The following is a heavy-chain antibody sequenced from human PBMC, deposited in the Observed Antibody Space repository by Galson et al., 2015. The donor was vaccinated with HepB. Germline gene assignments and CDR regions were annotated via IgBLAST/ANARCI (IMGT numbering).Heavy chain of an antibody. Sequence: SLRLSCAASGFTFSSYAMHWVRQAPGKGLEYVSAISSNGGSTYYADSVKGRFTISRDNSKNTLYLQMDSLRAEDTAVYYCAKSGYGSGSSPDYWGQGTLITVSS. D-gene: IGHD3-10*01. CDR3: AKSGYGSGSSPDY. CDR1: GFTFSSYA. CDR2: ISSNGGST. J-gene: IGHJ4*02. V-gene: IGHV3-64*04.